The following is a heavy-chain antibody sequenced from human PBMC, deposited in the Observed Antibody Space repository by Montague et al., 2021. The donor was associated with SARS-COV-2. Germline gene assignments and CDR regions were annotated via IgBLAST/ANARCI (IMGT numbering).Heavy chain of an antibody. Sequence: SETLSLTCTVSGGSISTYPWSWIRQPAGKALEWIGRIHSNGDTTYNPSLKSRVTMSVDTSKNQFSLKMTSVTAADTAMYYCARGSGRYYSPFDNWGQGNLVTVSS. CDR3: ARGSGRYYSPFDN. CDR2: IHSNGDT. J-gene: IGHJ4*02. CDR1: GGSISTYP. D-gene: IGHD1-26*01. V-gene: IGHV4-4*07.